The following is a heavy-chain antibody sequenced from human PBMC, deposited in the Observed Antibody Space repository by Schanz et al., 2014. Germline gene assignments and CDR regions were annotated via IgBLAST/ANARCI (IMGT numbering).Heavy chain of an antibody. CDR2: IKGDSSEK. J-gene: IGHJ4*02. CDR3: ARDPNSVNEIDY. V-gene: IGHV3-7*03. Sequence: EVQLVESGGGLVQPGGSLRLSCAASRFTFSDYWMSWVRQPPGKGLEWLANIKGDSSEKNYVDSVKGRFTLSRDNAKNSMYLQMNSLRVEDTAVYYCARDPNSVNEIDYWGQGTLVTVSS. CDR1: RFTFSDYW. D-gene: IGHD5-12*01.